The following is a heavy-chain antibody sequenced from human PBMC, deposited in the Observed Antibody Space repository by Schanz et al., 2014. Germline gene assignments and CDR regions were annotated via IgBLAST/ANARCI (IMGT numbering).Heavy chain of an antibody. CDR2: MIGSGSSV. D-gene: IGHD1-26*01. CDR3: AKEGSIYWDRSVDY. J-gene: IGHJ4*02. V-gene: IGHV3-23*04. Sequence: VQLVESGGGLVQPGGSLRLSCAASGFTFSIYGMSWVRQAPGKGLEWVSRMIGSGSSVFYADSVKGRFTISRDNSKNTLYLQMNSLRPEDTAVYYCAKEGSIYWDRSVDYWGQGTLVTVSS. CDR1: GFTFSIYG.